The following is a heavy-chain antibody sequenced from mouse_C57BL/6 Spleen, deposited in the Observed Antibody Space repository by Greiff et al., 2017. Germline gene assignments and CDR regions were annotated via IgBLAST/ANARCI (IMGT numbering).Heavy chain of an antibody. CDR1: GYTFTDYE. CDR3: TRGYLDYFDY. D-gene: IGHD2-3*01. Sequence: QVQLQQSGAELVRPGASVTLSCKASGYTFTDYEMHWVKQTPVHGLEWIGAIDPETGGTAYNQKFKGKAILTADKSSSTAYMALRSLTSEDSAVYYCTRGYLDYFDYWGQGTTLTVSS. V-gene: IGHV1-15*01. CDR2: IDPETGGT. J-gene: IGHJ2*01.